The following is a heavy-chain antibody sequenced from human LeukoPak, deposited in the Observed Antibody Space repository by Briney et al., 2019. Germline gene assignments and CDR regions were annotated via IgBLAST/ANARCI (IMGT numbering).Heavy chain of an antibody. CDR1: GGSISSSSYY. CDR2: IYHSGST. Sequence: SETLSLTCTVSGGSISSSSYYWGWIRQPPGKGLEWIGSIYHSGSTYYNPSLKSRVTISVDTSKNQFSLKLSSVTAADTAVYYCARVPDDYWGQGTLVTVSS. CDR3: ARVPDDY. J-gene: IGHJ4*02. V-gene: IGHV4-39*07.